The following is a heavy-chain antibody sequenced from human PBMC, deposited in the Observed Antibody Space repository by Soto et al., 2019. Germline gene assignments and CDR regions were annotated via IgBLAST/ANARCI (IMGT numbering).Heavy chain of an antibody. CDR1: GFTFDDYA. CDR3: TKDRREGGGIAVVGTGDDAFDI. J-gene: IGHJ3*02. CDR2: ISWNSGSI. Sequence: EVQLVESGGGLVQPGRSLRLSCAASGFTFDDYAMHWVRQAPGKGLEWVSGISWNSGSIGYADSVKGRFTISRDNAKNSLYLQMNSLRAEEKALYYCTKDRREGGGIAVVGTGDDAFDIWGQGTMVTVAS. D-gene: IGHD6-19*01. V-gene: IGHV3-9*01.